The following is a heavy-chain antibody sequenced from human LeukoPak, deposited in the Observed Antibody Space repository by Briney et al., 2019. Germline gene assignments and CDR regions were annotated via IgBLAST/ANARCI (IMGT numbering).Heavy chain of an antibody. CDR2: IYYSGST. CDR3: ARMGDCSSTSCYSLLYDAFDI. CDR1: GGSISSGDYY. J-gene: IGHJ3*02. V-gene: IGHV4-30-4*08. Sequence: PSETLSLTCTVSGGSISSGDYYWSWIRQPPGKGLEWIGYIYYSGSTYYNPSLKSRVTISVDTSKNQFSLKLSSVTAADTAVYYCARMGDCSSTSCYSLLYDAFDIWGQGTMVTVSS. D-gene: IGHD2-2*02.